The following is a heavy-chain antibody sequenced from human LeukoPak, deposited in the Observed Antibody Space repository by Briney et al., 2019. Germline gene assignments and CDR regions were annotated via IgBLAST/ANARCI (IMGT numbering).Heavy chain of an antibody. J-gene: IGHJ6*03. CDR2: ISYDGSNK. CDR3: ARDRGWGNYMDV. V-gene: IGHV3-30-3*01. D-gene: IGHD7-27*01. CDR1: GFTFSSYA. Sequence: GGSLRLSCAASGFTFSSYAMHWVRQAPGKGLEWVAVISYDGSNKYYADSVKGRFTIPRDNSKNTLYLQMNSLRAEDTAVYYCARDRGWGNYMDVWGKGTTVTVSS.